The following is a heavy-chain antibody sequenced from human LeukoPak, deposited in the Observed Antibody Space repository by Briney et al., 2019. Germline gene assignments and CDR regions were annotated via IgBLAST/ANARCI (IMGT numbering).Heavy chain of an antibody. D-gene: IGHD2-21*02. Sequence: PGGSLRLSCAASGFTFDDYGMNWVRQAPGKGLEWVSGTNWDGGRTGYADSVKGRFTISRDNAKNSLYLQMNSLRVEDTAMYYCARDGLRRPPTPYCGGDCPLDYWGQGTLVSVSS. CDR2: TNWDGGRT. V-gene: IGHV3-20*04. J-gene: IGHJ4*02. CDR1: GFTFDDYG. CDR3: ARDGLRRPPTPYCGGDCPLDY.